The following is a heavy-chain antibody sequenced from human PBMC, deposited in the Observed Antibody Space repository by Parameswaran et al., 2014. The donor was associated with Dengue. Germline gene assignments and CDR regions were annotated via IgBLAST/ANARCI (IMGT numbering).Heavy chain of an antibody. CDR2: IWYDESHE. J-gene: IGHJ4*02. Sequence: WIRQPQEGTAVVAVIWYDESHEYNADSVKGRFTISRDNSKNTLYLQMNSLRAEDTAVYYCARDRSFGGNSFLDSWGQGTLVTVSS. V-gene: IGHV3-33*01. D-gene: IGHD4-23*01. CDR3: ARDRSFGGNSFLDS.